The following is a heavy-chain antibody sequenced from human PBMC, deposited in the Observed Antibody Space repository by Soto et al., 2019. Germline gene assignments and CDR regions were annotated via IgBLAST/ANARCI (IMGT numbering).Heavy chain of an antibody. CDR1: GFTFSSYS. Sequence: GGSLRLSCAASGFTFSSYSMNWVRQAPGKGLEWVSYISSSSSTIYYADSVKGRFTISRDNAKNSLYLQMNSLRAEDTAVYYCARVKLRFFPGYMDVWGKGTTVTVSS. CDR3: ARVKLRFFPGYMDV. D-gene: IGHD3-3*01. CDR2: ISSSSSTI. J-gene: IGHJ6*03. V-gene: IGHV3-48*01.